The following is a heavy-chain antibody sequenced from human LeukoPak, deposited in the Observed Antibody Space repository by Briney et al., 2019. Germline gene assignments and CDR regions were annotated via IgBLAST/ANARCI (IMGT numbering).Heavy chain of an antibody. V-gene: IGHV3-7*01. Sequence: GVSLRLSCAASGFTFSNYWMSWVRQAPGKGLEWVASIHQHGNEKYFVDSVRGRFTISRDNAKNSLYLQMSSLRAEDTAVYYCATLNGPLFEYWGQGTLVTVSS. D-gene: IGHD2-8*01. J-gene: IGHJ4*02. CDR1: GFTFSNYW. CDR3: ATLNGPLFEY. CDR2: IHQHGNEK.